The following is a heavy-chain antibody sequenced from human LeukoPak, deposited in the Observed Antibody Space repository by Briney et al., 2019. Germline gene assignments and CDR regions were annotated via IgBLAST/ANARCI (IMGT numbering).Heavy chain of an antibody. Sequence: ASVKVSCKASGYTFTGYYMHWVRQAPGQGLEWMGWINPNSGGTNYAQKFQGRVTMTRDTSISTAYMELSRLRSDDTAVYYCAREYLGIAAAGISYNWFDPWGQGTLVTVSS. CDR3: AREYLGIAAAGISYNWFDP. J-gene: IGHJ5*02. D-gene: IGHD6-13*01. CDR2: INPNSGGT. CDR1: GYTFTGYY. V-gene: IGHV1-2*02.